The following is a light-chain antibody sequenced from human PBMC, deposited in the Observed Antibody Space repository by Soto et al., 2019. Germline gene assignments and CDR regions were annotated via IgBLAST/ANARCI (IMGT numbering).Light chain of an antibody. CDR1: QSVSSN. Sequence: EIVMTQSPATLSVSPGERATLSCIASQSVSSNLAWYQQKPGQAPRLLIYGASTRATGIPARFSGSGSGTEFTLTISSLQSEDFAVYYCQQYNNWLWTFGQGTKVDIK. CDR2: GAS. CDR3: QQYNNWLWT. V-gene: IGKV3-15*01. J-gene: IGKJ1*01.